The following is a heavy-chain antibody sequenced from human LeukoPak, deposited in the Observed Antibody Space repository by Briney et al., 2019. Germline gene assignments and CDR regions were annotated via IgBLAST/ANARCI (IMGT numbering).Heavy chain of an antibody. V-gene: IGHV4-59*08. CDR2: IYYSGST. D-gene: IGHD6-19*01. CDR1: GGSISSCY. J-gene: IGHJ6*02. CDR3: ARLLSSGWYNDGMDV. Sequence: SETLFLTCTVSGGSISSCYWSWIRKPPGKGLEWIGYIYYSGSTNYNPSLKSRVTISVDTSKNQFSLKLSSVTAADTAVYYCARLLSSGWYNDGMDVWGQGTTVTVSS.